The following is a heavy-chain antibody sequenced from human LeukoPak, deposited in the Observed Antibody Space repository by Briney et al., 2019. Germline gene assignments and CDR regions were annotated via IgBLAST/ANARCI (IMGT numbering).Heavy chain of an antibody. J-gene: IGHJ5*02. CDR3: ARHQLQQLFGGRTPLKNWFDP. CDR2: IYTSGST. CDR1: GGSISSYY. Sequence: SETLSLTCTVSGGSISSYYWSWIRQPAGKGLEWIGRIYTSGSTNYNPSLKSRVTMSVDTSKNQFSLKLSSVTAADTAVYYCARHQLQQLFGGRTPLKNWFDPWGQGTLVTVSS. D-gene: IGHD3-10*02. V-gene: IGHV4-4*07.